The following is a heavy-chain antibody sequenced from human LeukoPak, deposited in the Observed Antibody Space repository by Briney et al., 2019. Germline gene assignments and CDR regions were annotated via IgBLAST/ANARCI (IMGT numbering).Heavy chain of an antibody. J-gene: IGHJ4*02. CDR1: GGSISSSNW. CDR3: ARAARHYYDSSGEIDY. CDR2: IYHSGST. D-gene: IGHD3-22*01. Sequence: SGTLSLTCAVSGGSISSSNWWSWVRQPPGKGLEWIGEIYHSGSTNYNPSLKSRVTISVDTSKNQFSLKLSSVTAADTAVYYCARAARHYYDSSGEIDYWGQGTLVTVSS. V-gene: IGHV4-4*02.